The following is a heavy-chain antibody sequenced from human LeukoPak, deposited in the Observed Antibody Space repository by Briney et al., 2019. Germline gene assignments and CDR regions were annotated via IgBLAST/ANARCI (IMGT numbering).Heavy chain of an antibody. CDR3: ASRAVAGYFDY. CDR2: IGAYNGNT. J-gene: IGHJ4*02. Sequence: GASVKVSCKASGYTFTSYGISWVRQAPGQGLEWMGWIGAYNGNTNYAQKLQGRVTMTTDTSTSTAYMELRSLRSDDTAVYYCASRAVAGYFDYWGQGTLVTVSS. D-gene: IGHD6-19*01. V-gene: IGHV1-18*01. CDR1: GYTFTSYG.